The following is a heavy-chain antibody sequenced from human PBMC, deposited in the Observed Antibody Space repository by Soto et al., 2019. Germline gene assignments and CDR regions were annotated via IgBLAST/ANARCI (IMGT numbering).Heavy chain of an antibody. J-gene: IGHJ6*02. CDR3: ARDKVDYYGSGSYPTYYYYYGMDV. CDR1: GYTFTSYG. CDR2: ISAYNGNT. D-gene: IGHD3-10*01. V-gene: IGHV1-18*04. Sequence: QVQLVQSGAEVKKPGASVKVSCKASGYTFTSYGISWVRQAPGQGLAWMGWISAYNGNTNYAQKLQGRVTMTTDTSTSTAYMELRSLRSDDTAVYYCARDKVDYYGSGSYPTYYYYYGMDVWGQGTTVTVSS.